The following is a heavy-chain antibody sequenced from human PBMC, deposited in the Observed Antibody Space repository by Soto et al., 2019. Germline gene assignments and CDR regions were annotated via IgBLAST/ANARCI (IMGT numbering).Heavy chain of an antibody. Sequence: GGSLRLSCAASGFTFSSYGMHWVRQAPGKGLEWVAVIWYDGSNKYYADSVKGRFTISRDNSKNTLYLQMNSLRAEDTAVYYCARLRFGGELSSYIDYWGQGTLVTVSS. CDR1: GFTFSSYG. D-gene: IGHD3-16*02. CDR3: ARLRFGGELSSYIDY. CDR2: IWYDGSNK. V-gene: IGHV3-33*01. J-gene: IGHJ4*02.